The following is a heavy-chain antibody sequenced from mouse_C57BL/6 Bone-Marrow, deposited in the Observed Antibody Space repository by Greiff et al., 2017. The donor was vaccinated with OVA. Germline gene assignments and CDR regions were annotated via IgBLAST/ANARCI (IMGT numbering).Heavy chain of an antibody. CDR1: GFTFTDYY. J-gene: IGHJ2*01. Sequence: EVQLQQSGPVLVKPGPSVKISCKASGFTFTDYYMHWVKQSPGKGLEWIGLVGPDNGGTCYNQKFKGKATLTVDTSSSTAYMELNSLTSEDSAVYYCARDYGSGYGDYFDYGGRGTTLTVSS. CDR3: ARDYGSGYGDYFDY. CDR2: VGPDNGGT. D-gene: IGHD1-1*01. V-gene: IGHV1-36*01.